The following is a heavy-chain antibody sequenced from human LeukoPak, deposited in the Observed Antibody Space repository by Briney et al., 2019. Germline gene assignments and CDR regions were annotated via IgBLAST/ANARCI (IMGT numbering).Heavy chain of an antibody. CDR2: ISGSGGST. Sequence: GGSLRLSCAASGFTFSSYGMSWVRQAPGKGLEWLSAISGSGGSTYYADSVKGRFTISRDNSKNTLYLQMNSLRAEDTAVYYCAKTSYYGSGSREDPHYYYYMDVWGKGTTVTISS. J-gene: IGHJ6*03. V-gene: IGHV3-23*01. D-gene: IGHD3-10*01. CDR3: AKTSYYGSGSREDPHYYYYMDV. CDR1: GFTFSSYG.